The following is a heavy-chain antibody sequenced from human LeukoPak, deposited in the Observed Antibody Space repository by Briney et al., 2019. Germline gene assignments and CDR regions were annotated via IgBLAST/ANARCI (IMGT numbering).Heavy chain of an antibody. Sequence: GGSLRPSCAASGFTFSIYAMSWVRQAPGKGLEWVSAISGSGDSTYYAHSVKGRFTITRDNSKNTLYLQMNSLRAEDTAVYYCAGDRRYDSSGYFQNWGQGTLVTVSS. CDR1: GFTFSIYA. CDR3: AGDRRYDSSGYFQN. J-gene: IGHJ1*01. V-gene: IGHV3-23*01. CDR2: ISGSGDST. D-gene: IGHD3-22*01.